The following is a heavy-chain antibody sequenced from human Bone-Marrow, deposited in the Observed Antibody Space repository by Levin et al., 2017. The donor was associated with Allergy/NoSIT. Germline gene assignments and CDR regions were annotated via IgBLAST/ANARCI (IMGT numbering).Heavy chain of an antibody. CDR1: GGTFSSYV. J-gene: IGHJ6*02. CDR2: IIPVFGTP. D-gene: IGHD3-3*01. Sequence: SVKVSCKPSGGTFSSYVINWVRQAPGQGLEWMGGIIPVFGTPQYAEKFQGRVTITADKYTSMAYMELSSLRSEDTAVYYCARGGNGVICGVALTPNYGMYVWGQGTTVTVSS. CDR3: ARGGNGVICGVALTPNYGMYV. V-gene: IGHV1-69*06.